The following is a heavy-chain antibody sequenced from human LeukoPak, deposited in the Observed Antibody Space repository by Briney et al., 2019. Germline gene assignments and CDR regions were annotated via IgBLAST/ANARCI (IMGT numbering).Heavy chain of an antibody. D-gene: IGHD6-19*01. CDR3: AREIAVSGTTFDY. CDR1: GYTLTELS. J-gene: IGHJ4*02. Sequence: ASVKVSCKVSGYTLTELSMHWARQAPGEGLEWMGKINPNAGSTGYAQRFQGRVTITSDTSTSTVYMELRSLRSEDTAVYYCAREIAVSGTTFDYWGQGTLVTVSS. V-gene: IGHV1-46*01. CDR2: INPNAGST.